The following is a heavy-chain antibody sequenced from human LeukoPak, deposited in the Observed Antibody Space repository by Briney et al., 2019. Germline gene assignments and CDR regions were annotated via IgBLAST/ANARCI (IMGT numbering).Heavy chain of an antibody. Sequence: SETLSLTCTVSGGSISSSNYYWGWIRQPPGKGLEWNGSMYYSGSTYYNPSLKSRVTISVDTSKNQFSLKLSSVTAADTAVYYCARDGVTTGFDYWGQGILVTVSS. CDR1: GGSISSSNYY. J-gene: IGHJ4*02. V-gene: IGHV4-39*07. CDR3: ARDGVTTGFDY. D-gene: IGHD4-17*01. CDR2: MYYSGST.